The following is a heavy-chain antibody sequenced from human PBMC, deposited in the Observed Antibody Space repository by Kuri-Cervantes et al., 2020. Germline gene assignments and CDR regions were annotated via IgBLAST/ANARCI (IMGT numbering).Heavy chain of an antibody. D-gene: IGHD6-6*01. CDR3: ASPAAIAARPEYFQH. Sequence: ASVKVSCKASGYTFTSYDINWVRQATGQGLEWMGWMNPNSGNTGYAQKFQGRVTITADESTSTAYMELSSLRSEDTAVYYCASPAAIAARPEYFQHWGQGTLVTVSS. J-gene: IGHJ1*01. V-gene: IGHV1-8*01. CDR1: GYTFTSYD. CDR2: MNPNSGNT.